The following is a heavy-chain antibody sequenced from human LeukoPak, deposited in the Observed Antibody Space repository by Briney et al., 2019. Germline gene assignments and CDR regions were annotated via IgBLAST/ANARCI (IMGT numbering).Heavy chain of an antibody. CDR2: INPNSGGT. J-gene: IGHJ6*03. CDR3: ARDHEGAEYSYGNSYYYYYMDV. D-gene: IGHD5-18*01. CDR1: GYTFTGYY. Sequence: ASVKVSCKASGYTFTGYYMHWVRQAPGQGLEWMGRINPNSGGTNYAQKFQGRVTMTRDTSVSTAYMELSRLRSDDTAVYYCARDHEGAEYSYGNSYYYYYMDVWGKGTTVTVSS. V-gene: IGHV1-2*06.